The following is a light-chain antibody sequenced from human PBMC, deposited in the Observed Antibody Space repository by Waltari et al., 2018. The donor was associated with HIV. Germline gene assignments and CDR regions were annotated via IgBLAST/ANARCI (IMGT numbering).Light chain of an antibody. CDR2: AAS. V-gene: IGKV1-39*01. Sequence: DIQMTQSPSSLSASVGHRVTLTCRASQNLISYLNWYQQKPGKAPKLLIYAASSLQSGVPSRFSGSGSGTDFTLTIISLQPEDFATYYCQQSYSTPRFGPGTKVDIK. CDR3: QQSYSTPR. CDR1: QNLISY. J-gene: IGKJ3*01.